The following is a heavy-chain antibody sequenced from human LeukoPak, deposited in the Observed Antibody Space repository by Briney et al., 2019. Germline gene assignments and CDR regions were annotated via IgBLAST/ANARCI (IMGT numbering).Heavy chain of an antibody. Sequence: GGSLRLSCAASGFTFSEYDMHWVRQTTGKGLEWVSLIGTAGDTYYPGSVKGRFTISRENARNSLYLQMNSLRVGDTAVYYCAREPADGSYYYYYYMDVWGKGTTVTVSS. CDR2: IGTAGDT. J-gene: IGHJ6*03. V-gene: IGHV3-13*01. CDR3: AREPADGSYYYYYYMDV. CDR1: GFTFSEYD. D-gene: IGHD1-26*01.